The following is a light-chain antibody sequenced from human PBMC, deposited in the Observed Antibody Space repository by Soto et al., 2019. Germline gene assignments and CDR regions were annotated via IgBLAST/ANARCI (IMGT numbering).Light chain of an antibody. CDR2: DVS. V-gene: IGLV2-14*01. CDR1: SSDVGGYNY. J-gene: IGLJ1*01. Sequence: QSVLTQPASVYGSPGQSITISCTGASSDVGGYNYVSWYQQHPGKAPKVLISDVSNRPSGISNRFSGSKSGNTASLTISGLQAEDEADYYCSSYTSIDTWVFGTGTKVTVL. CDR3: SSYTSIDTWV.